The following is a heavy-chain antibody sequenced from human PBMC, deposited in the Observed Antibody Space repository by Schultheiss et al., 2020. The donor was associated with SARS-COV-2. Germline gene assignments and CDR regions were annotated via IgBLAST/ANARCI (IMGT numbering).Heavy chain of an antibody. CDR3: ARLHIAARPYWYFDL. D-gene: IGHD6-6*01. Sequence: SETLSLTCAVYGGSFSGYYWSWIRQPPGKGLEWIGSIYTSGSTYYNPSLKSRVTISVDTSKNQFSLKLSSVTAADTAVYYCARLHIAARPYWYFDLWGRGTLVTVSS. V-gene: IGHV4-34*01. J-gene: IGHJ2*01. CDR1: GGSFSGYY. CDR2: IYTSGST.